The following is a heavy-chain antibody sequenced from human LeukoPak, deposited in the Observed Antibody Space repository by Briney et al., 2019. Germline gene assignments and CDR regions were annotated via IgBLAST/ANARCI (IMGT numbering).Heavy chain of an antibody. CDR2: ISYDGSNK. Sequence: QSGGSLRLSCAASGFTFSTYAMHWVRQAPGKGLEWLAVISYDGSNKYYADSVKGRFTISRDNSKNTLYLQMNNLRAEDTAVYYCARQGEGTTDYWGQGTLVTVSS. D-gene: IGHD2/OR15-2a*01. J-gene: IGHJ4*02. V-gene: IGHV3-30*04. CDR3: ARQGEGTTDY. CDR1: GFTFSTYA.